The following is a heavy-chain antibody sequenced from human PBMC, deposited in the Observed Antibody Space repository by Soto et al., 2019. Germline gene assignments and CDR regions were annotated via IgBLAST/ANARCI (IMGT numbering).Heavy chain of an antibody. CDR2: IKSDGSST. CDR1: GFTFSSYW. J-gene: IGHJ4*02. V-gene: IGHV3-74*01. D-gene: IGHD6-13*01. Sequence: GGSLRLSCEACGFTFSSYWMHGVRQVPGKGLVWVSRIKSDGSSTNYADSVKGRFSISRDNAKNTVYLEKNSLSAEDTAVYYCARGIASAGFYPCWGQGTLVTVSS. CDR3: ARGIASAGFYPC.